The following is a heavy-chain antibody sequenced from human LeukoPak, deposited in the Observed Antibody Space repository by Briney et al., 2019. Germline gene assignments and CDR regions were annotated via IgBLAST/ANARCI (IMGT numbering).Heavy chain of an antibody. D-gene: IGHD2-15*01. Sequence: GESLKISCKGSGYSFTNYWIGWVRQMPGKGLEWMGIINPRDSDTRYSPSFQGQVTISADKSMSTAYLQWSSLKASDTAMYYCARWGGYCSGGNCYPLYYFDYWGQGTLVTVSS. CDR2: INPRDSDT. J-gene: IGHJ4*02. CDR3: ARWGGYCSGGNCYPLYYFDY. V-gene: IGHV5-51*01. CDR1: GYSFTNYW.